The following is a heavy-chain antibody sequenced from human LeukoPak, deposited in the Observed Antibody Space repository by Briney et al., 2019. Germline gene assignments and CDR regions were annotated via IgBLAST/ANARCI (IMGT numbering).Heavy chain of an antibody. J-gene: IGHJ4*02. D-gene: IGHD3-3*01. CDR1: GYSINSGYY. CDR3: ARHTDLWDY. CDR2: IYRSGTT. V-gene: IGHV4-38-2*01. Sequence: SETLSLTCAVSGYSINSGYYWGWIRQPPGKGLEWIGTIYRSGTTYYNSSLQSRVTISGDTSKNQFSLNLRSVTAADTAVYYCARHTDLWDYWGQGTLATVSS.